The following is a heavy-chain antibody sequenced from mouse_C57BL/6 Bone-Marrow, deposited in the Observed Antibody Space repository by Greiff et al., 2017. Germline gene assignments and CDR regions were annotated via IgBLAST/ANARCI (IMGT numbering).Heavy chain of an antibody. V-gene: IGHV14-4*01. CDR3: TPDYHGSSYGY. D-gene: IGHD1-1*01. Sequence: VHVKQPGAELVRPGASVKLSCTASGFNINDDYMPWVKQRPEQGLEWIGWIDPADGHTEYASKFQGKAIITADTSSNTAYLQLSRLTSEDTAVYYCTPDYHGSSYGYWGQGTTLTVSS. CDR1: GFNINDDY. CDR2: IDPADGHT. J-gene: IGHJ2*01.